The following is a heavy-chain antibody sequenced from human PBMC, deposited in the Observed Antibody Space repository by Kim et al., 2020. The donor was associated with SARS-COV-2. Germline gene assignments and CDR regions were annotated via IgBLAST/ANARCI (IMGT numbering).Heavy chain of an antibody. V-gene: IGHV4-39*07. Sequence: YYNPSLKSRVTISVDTSKNQFSLKLSSVTAADTAVYYCARTPHYGGNSERWGQGTLVTVSS. J-gene: IGHJ4*02. D-gene: IGHD4-17*01. CDR3: ARTPHYGGNSER.